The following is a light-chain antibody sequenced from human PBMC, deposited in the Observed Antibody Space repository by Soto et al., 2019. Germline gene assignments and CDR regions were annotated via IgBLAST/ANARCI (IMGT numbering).Light chain of an antibody. CDR2: GAS. CDR3: QKYGSSPE. CDR1: QSVSSTY. J-gene: IGKJ1*01. V-gene: IGKV3-20*01. Sequence: EIVLTQSPGTLSLSPGERATLSCRASQSVSSTYLAWYQQKPGQAPRLLIYGASSRASGIPDRFSGSGSGTDFTLTISRLDPEDFAVYYCQKYGSSPEFGQGTKVDIK.